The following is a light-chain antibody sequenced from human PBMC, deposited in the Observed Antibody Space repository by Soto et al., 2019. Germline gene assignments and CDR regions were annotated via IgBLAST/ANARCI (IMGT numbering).Light chain of an antibody. Sequence: DIQMTQSRSSLSASVVDPVTITCRASQGISNYLAWYQQRPGKAPKLLIFGATTLQSGVPSRFSGSGFGTDFTLTITSLQPEDFATYYCQQVESYPSTFGGGTKVDNK. V-gene: IGKV1-16*01. CDR3: QQVESYPST. CDR2: GAT. CDR1: QGISNY. J-gene: IGKJ4*01.